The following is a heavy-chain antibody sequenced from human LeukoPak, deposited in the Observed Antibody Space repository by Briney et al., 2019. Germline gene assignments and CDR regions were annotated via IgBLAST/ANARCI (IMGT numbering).Heavy chain of an antibody. CDR1: GFTFSSYA. D-gene: IGHD3-10*01. V-gene: IGHV3-30-3*01. Sequence: GGSLRLSCAASGFTFSSYAMHWVRQAPGKGLEWVAVISYDGSNKYYADSVKGRFTISRDNSKNTLYLQMNSLRAEDTAVYYCARDSVDYYYMDVWGKGTTVTVSS. J-gene: IGHJ6*03. CDR3: ARDSVDYYYMDV. CDR2: ISYDGSNK.